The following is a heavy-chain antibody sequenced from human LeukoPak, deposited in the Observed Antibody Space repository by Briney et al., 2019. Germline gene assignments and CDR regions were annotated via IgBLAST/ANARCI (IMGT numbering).Heavy chain of an antibody. CDR2: IYPTGSP. Sequence: PSETLSLTCTVSGGSISPYYWSWIRQPAGKGPEWIGRIYPTGSPNYNPSLKSRVTISLDKSKNQFSLKLSSVTAADTAVYYCASGTNAYYYDSSGYYPDAFDIWGQGTMVTVSS. V-gene: IGHV4-4*07. CDR3: ASGTNAYYYDSSGYYPDAFDI. D-gene: IGHD3-22*01. J-gene: IGHJ3*02. CDR1: GGSISPYY.